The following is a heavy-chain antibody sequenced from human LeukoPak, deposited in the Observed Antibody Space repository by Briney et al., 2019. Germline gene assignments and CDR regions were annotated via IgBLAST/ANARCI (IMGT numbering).Heavy chain of an antibody. Sequence: PGGSLRLSCAASGFTFSSYWMHWVRQAPGKGLVWVSRINSDGSSTSYADSVKGRFTISRDNAKNTLYLQMNSLRAEDTAVYYCASARTGTTPRYWGQGTLVTVSP. D-gene: IGHD1-1*01. V-gene: IGHV3-74*01. J-gene: IGHJ4*02. CDR3: ASARTGTTPRY. CDR1: GFTFSSYW. CDR2: INSDGSST.